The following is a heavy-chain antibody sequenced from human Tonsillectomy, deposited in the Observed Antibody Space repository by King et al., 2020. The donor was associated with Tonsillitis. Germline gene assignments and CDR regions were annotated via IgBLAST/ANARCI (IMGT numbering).Heavy chain of an antibody. J-gene: IGHJ6*02. CDR2: IYPGDSDT. CDR1: GYSFTSYW. D-gene: IGHD6-19*01. Sequence: QLVQSGAEVKKPGESLKISCKGSGYSFTSYWIGWVRQMPGKGLEWMGIIYPGDSDTRYSPSFQGQVTISADKSISPAYLQWSSLKASDTAMYYCARLYGQWLTYYPMDVWGQGTTVTVSS. CDR3: ARLYGQWLTYYPMDV. V-gene: IGHV5-51*01.